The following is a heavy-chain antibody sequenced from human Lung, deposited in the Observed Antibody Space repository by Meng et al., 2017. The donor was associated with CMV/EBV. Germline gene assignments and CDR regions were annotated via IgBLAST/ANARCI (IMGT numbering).Heavy chain of an antibody. Sequence: SCAISGDSVSSNSAAWNWIRQSPSRGLEWLGRTYYRSKWYNDYAVSVKSRISINPDTSKNQFSLQLNSVTPDDTAVYYCTRGDWNDVRLEPWGQGTLVTVSS. CDR3: TRGDWNDVRLEP. J-gene: IGHJ5*02. D-gene: IGHD1-1*01. CDR1: GDSVSSNSAA. V-gene: IGHV6-1*01. CDR2: TYYRSKWYN.